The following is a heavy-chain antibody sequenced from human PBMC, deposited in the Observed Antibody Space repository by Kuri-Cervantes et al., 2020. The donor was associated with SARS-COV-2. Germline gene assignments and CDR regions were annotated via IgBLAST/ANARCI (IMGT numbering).Heavy chain of an antibody. CDR3: ARDFRPIVVVQAAENWFDP. CDR1: RYSTGSMYY. D-gene: IGHD2-2*01. J-gene: IGHJ5*02. V-gene: IGHV4-38-2*02. Sequence: LRLSVAVPRYSTGSMYYWGWIRQPPGKGLEWLVSIYCSGSTYHNPSLKSRVTISVDTSKNQFSLKLSSVTAADTAVYYCARDFRPIVVVQAAENWFDPLGQGTLVTVSS. CDR2: IYCSGST.